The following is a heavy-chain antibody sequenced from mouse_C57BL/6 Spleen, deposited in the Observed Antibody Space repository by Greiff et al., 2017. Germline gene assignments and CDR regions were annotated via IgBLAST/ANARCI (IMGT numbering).Heavy chain of an antibody. CDR3: ARSDYSNYEFAY. CDR2: IDPSDSYT. J-gene: IGHJ3*01. CDR1: GYTFTSYW. V-gene: IGHV1-69*01. Sequence: QVQLQQPGAELVMPGASVKLSCKASGYTFTSYWMHWVEQRPGQGLEWIGEIDPSDSYTNYNQKFKGKSTLTVDKSSSTAYMQLSSLTSEDSAVYYCARSDYSNYEFAYWGQGTLVTVSA. D-gene: IGHD2-5*01.